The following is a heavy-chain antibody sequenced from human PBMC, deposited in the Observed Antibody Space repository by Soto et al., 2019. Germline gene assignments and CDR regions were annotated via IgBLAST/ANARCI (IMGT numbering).Heavy chain of an antibody. V-gene: IGHV1-69*13. CDR3: AKSLDIHYKNWFDP. Sequence: GASVKVSCKASGGTFSSYAINWVRQAPGQGLEWMGGIIPIFCTANYAQKFQGRVTITADDSTSTAYMELSSLRAEVTVVYYCAKSLDIHYKNWFDPWGQGTLVTVSS. D-gene: IGHD4-4*01. CDR2: IIPIFCTA. CDR1: GGTFSSYA. J-gene: IGHJ5*02.